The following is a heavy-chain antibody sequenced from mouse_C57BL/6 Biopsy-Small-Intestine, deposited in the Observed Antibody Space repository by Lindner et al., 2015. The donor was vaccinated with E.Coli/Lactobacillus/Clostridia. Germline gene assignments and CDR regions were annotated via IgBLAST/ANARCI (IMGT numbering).Heavy chain of an antibody. V-gene: IGHV1-31*01. CDR1: GYLFTGYY. CDR3: AGSEGSSGFFDY. J-gene: IGHJ2*01. D-gene: IGHD3-2*02. Sequence: VQLQESGPELVKPGASVKISCKASGYLFTGYYMHWVKQSHGNILDWIGYISPFNGVSSYNLKFKGKATLTVDKSSSTAYMELRSLTSEDSAVYYCAGSEGSSGFFDYWGQGTTPTVSS. CDR2: ISPFNGVS.